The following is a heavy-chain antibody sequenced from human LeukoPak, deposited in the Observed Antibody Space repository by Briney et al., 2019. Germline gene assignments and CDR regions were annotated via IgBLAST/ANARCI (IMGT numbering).Heavy chain of an antibody. J-gene: IGHJ4*02. CDR1: GDSVSSNTAA. CDR2: TYYRSKWYN. D-gene: IGHD2-8*01. V-gene: IGHV6-1*01. CDR3: ARQMGCFDY. Sequence: SQTLSLSSAISGDSVSSNTAAWNWTRQSPSRGLEWLGRTYYRSKWYNDYAESVKSRITINPDTSKNQFSLQLNSVNPEDTAVYYCARQMGCFDYWGQGSQVTVSS.